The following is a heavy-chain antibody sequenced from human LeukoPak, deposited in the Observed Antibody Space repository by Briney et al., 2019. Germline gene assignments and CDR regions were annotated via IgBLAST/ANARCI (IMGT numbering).Heavy chain of an antibody. J-gene: IGHJ5*02. CDR1: GGSISSYY. V-gene: IGHV4-59*01. Sequence: PSETLSLTCTVSGGSISSYYWSWIRQPPGKGLEWIGYISYSGCTNFNPSLKSRVTISIDTSKNQFSLTLSSVTAADTAVYYCARTLAGTYWFDPWGQGTLVTVSS. CDR2: ISYSGCT. D-gene: IGHD6-19*01. CDR3: ARTLAGTYWFDP.